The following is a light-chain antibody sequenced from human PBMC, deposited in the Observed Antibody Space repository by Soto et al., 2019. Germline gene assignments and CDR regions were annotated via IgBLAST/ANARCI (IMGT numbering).Light chain of an antibody. CDR1: QSVSSSY. J-gene: IGKJ1*01. Sequence: EIVLTQSPGTLSLSPGERATLSCRASQSVSSSYLAWYQQKPGQAPRLLIYGASSRATGIPDRFSGSGSGTEFTLTISSLQPDDFATYYCQHYNSYPWTFGQGTKVEIK. CDR3: QHYNSYPWT. CDR2: GAS. V-gene: IGKV3-20*01.